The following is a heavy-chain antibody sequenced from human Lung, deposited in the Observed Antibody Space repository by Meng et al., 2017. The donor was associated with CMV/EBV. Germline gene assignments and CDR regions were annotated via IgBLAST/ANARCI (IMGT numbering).Heavy chain of an antibody. J-gene: IGHJ3*01. CDR1: GGSISGYY. Sequence: SQTLSLTCPVSGGSISGYYWSFIRQSPGKGLEWIGYISYGGGTKYNPSLQRRVTMSLATSEKQFTLKLTSLTAADTAVYYCASCRGTSCHDGIDFWGQGTMVTVSS. V-gene: IGHV4-59*13. CDR2: ISYGGGT. CDR3: ASCRGTSCHDGIDF. D-gene: IGHD2-2*01.